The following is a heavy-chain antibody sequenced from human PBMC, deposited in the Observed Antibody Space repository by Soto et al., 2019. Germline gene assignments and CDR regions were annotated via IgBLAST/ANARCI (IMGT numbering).Heavy chain of an antibody. CDR1: GWSFSGYY. D-gene: IGHD7-27*01. CDR2: INHSGST. Sequence: ETLSLPCAVYGWSFSGYYWRWIRQPPGNGLEWIGAINHSGSTNYNPSLKSRVTISVDTSKDQFSLKLSSVTAADTAVYYCARRFSWGLTTFTFYYFDYWGQGTLVTVSS. J-gene: IGHJ4*02. V-gene: IGHV4-34*01. CDR3: ARRFSWGLTTFTFYYFDY.